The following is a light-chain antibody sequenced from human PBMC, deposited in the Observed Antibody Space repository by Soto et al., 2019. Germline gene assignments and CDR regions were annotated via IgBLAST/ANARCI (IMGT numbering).Light chain of an antibody. CDR3: GTWDTSLSAVV. Sequence: QTVVTQPPSVSAAPGQKVTISCSGSNSNIGNNYVSWYQHLPGTAPKLLIYDNNERPSGIPDRFSGSKSGTSATLGITGLQTGDEADYYCGTWDTSLSAVVFGGGTKLTVL. V-gene: IGLV1-51*01. J-gene: IGLJ2*01. CDR1: NSNIGNNY. CDR2: DNN.